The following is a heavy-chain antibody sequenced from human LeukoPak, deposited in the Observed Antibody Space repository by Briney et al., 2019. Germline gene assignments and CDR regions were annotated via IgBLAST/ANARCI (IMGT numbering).Heavy chain of an antibody. J-gene: IGHJ6*03. D-gene: IGHD3-16*01. CDR1: GFTFSSYW. CDR2: IKQDGSEK. V-gene: IGHV3-7*01. CDR3: ARDSFGAKDYYYYMDV. Sequence: GGSLRLSCAASGFTFSSYWMSWVLQAPGKGLEWVANIKQDGSEKYYVDSVKGRFTISRDNAKNSLYLQMNSLRAEDTAVYYCARDSFGAKDYYYYMDVWGKGTTVTVSS.